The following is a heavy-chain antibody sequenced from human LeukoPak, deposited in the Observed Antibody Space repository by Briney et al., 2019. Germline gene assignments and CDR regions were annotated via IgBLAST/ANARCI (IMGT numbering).Heavy chain of an antibody. CDR1: GFTFSSYA. CDR3: ATYCSGTGCRGEDY. J-gene: IGHJ4*02. V-gene: IGHV3-23*01. Sequence: GGSLRLSCAASGFTFSSYAMSWVRQAPGKGLEWVSAISGSGGSTYYADSVKGRFTISRDNSKNTLYLQMNSLRAEDTAVYYCATYCSGTGCRGEDYWGQGTLVTVSS. D-gene: IGHD2-2*01. CDR2: ISGSGGST.